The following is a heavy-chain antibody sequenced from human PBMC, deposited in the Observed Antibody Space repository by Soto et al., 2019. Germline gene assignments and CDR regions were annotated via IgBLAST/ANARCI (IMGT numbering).Heavy chain of an antibody. D-gene: IGHD3-22*01. Sequence: QVQLQESGPGLVKPSQTLSLTCTVYGGSISSGGYYWSWIRQHPGKGLEWIGYIYYSVSTYYNPSLKSRVTISVDTSKNQFSLKLSSVTAADTAVYYCARILRITMIVVPHDGMDVWGQGTTVTVSS. CDR3: ARILRITMIVVPHDGMDV. J-gene: IGHJ6*02. V-gene: IGHV4-31*03. CDR1: GGSISSGGYY. CDR2: IYYSVST.